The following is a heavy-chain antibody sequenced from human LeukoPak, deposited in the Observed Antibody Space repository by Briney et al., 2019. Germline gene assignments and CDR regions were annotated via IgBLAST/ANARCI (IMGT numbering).Heavy chain of an antibody. CDR3: AREAVSSGWYYFDY. V-gene: IGHV1-69*05. Sequence: SSVKVSCKASLGTFSSYAISWVRQAPGQGLEWMGGIIPIFGTANYAHKFQGRVTITTDESTSTAYRELSSLRSEDTAVYYCAREAVSSGWYYFDYWGQGTLVTVSS. CDR1: LGTFSSYA. CDR2: IIPIFGTA. J-gene: IGHJ4*02. D-gene: IGHD6-19*01.